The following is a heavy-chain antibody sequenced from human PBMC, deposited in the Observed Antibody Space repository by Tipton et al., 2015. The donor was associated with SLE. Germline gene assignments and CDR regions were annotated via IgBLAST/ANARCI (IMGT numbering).Heavy chain of an antibody. CDR2: IYTSGNT. CDR3: ARGTRFPDRSGYYYRHYYYYYIDV. V-gene: IGHV4-61*09. D-gene: IGHD3-22*01. Sequence: TLSLTCTVSGGSISSSSYYWSWIRQPAGKGLEWIGHIYTSGNTNYNPSLKSRVTISVDTSKNQFSLKLSSVTAADTAVYFCARGTRFPDRSGYYYRHYYYYYIDVWGKGTTVAVSS. J-gene: IGHJ6*03. CDR1: GGSISSSSYY.